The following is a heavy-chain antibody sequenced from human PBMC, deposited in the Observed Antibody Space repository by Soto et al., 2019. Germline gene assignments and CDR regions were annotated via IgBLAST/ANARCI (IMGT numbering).Heavy chain of an antibody. D-gene: IGHD4-17*01. Sequence: GGSLRLSCAASGFTFSSYGMHWVRQAPGKGLEWVAVISYDGSNKYYADSVKGRFTISRDISKNTLYLQMNGLRAEDTAVYYCAKDYYLLRWGSWFFDYWGQGTLVTVSS. CDR3: AKDYYLLRWGSWFFDY. CDR1: GFTFSSYG. CDR2: ISYDGSNK. J-gene: IGHJ4*02. V-gene: IGHV3-30*18.